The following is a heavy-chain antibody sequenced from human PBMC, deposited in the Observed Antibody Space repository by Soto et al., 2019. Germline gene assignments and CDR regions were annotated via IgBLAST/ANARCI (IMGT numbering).Heavy chain of an antibody. CDR3: AREGRGYEDY. CDR1: GYTFTTYG. D-gene: IGHD5-12*01. Sequence: QVQLVQSGAEVKKPGASVKVSCKTSGYTFTTYGISWVRQAPGQGFEWMGWISANNGNTNHAQKFRGRISMTTDTSTSTAYMEVRSLRSADTAVYYCAREGRGYEDYWGQGTLVIVSS. V-gene: IGHV1-18*01. CDR2: ISANNGNT. J-gene: IGHJ4*02.